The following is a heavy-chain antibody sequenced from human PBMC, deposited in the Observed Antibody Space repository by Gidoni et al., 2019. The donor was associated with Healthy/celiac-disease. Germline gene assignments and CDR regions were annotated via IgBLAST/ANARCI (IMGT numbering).Heavy chain of an antibody. CDR3: ARAGTIFGVVIPVFYGMDV. CDR2: ISAYTGNT. CDR1: GYTFTSYG. J-gene: IGHJ6*02. V-gene: IGHV1-18*01. D-gene: IGHD3-3*01. Sequence: QVQLVQSGAEVKKPGASVKVSCKASGYTFTSYGISWVRQAPGQGLEWMGWISAYTGNTNYAQKLQGRVTMTTDTSTSTAYMELRSLRSDDTAVYYCARAGTIFGVVIPVFYGMDVWGQGTTVTVSS.